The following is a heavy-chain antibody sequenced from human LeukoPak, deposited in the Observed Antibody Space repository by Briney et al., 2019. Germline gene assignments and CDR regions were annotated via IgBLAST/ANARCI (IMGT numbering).Heavy chain of an antibody. D-gene: IGHD5-18*01. J-gene: IGHJ3*02. V-gene: IGHV4-4*02. CDR1: GGSISRNYW. CDR3: ASQIGYSYGLGI. Sequence: PSGTXXLTCAVSGGSISRNYWWSWXRPPPGKGLEWIGEIYHSGSTNYNPSLKSRVTISVDKSKNQFSLKLSSVTAADTAVYYCASQIGYSYGLGIWGQGTMVTVSS. CDR2: IYHSGST.